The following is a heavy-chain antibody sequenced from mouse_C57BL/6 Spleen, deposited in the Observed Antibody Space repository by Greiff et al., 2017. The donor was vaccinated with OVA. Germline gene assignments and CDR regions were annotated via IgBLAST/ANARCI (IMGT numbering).Heavy chain of an antibody. CDR2: IDPETGGT. CDR1: GYTFTDYE. CDR3: TNFYDYDGAGFAY. Sequence: QVQLQQSGAELVRPGASVTLSCKASGYTFTDYEMHWVKQTPVHGLEWIGAIDPETGGTAYNQKFKGKAILTADKSSSTAYMELRSLTSEDSAVYYCTNFYDYDGAGFAYWGQGTLVTVSA. D-gene: IGHD2-4*01. J-gene: IGHJ3*01. V-gene: IGHV1-15*01.